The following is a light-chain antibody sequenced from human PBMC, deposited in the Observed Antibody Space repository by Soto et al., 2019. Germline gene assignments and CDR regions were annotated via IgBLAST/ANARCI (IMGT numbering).Light chain of an antibody. Sequence: EIVLTQSPCTLSLSPGERATLSCRASQSVSNNYFAWYQQKPGQAPRLLIYGASSRATGIPDRFSGSGSGTDLTLTISRLEPEDFAVYYCQHYGSSPGTFGQGTKLEI. CDR3: QHYGSSPGT. V-gene: IGKV3-20*01. J-gene: IGKJ1*01. CDR2: GAS. CDR1: QSVSNNY.